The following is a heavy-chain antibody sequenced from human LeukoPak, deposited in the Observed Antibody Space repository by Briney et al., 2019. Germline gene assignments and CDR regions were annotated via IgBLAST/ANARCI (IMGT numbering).Heavy chain of an antibody. Sequence: SETLSLTCIVSGVSISSNRYHWGWIRQPPGKGLEWIGSISYSGSTYYNLSLKSRVTISIDTSNNQFFLKLASVAAADTAVYYCAIPRGYSYGYGEDYWGQGTLVTVSS. V-gene: IGHV4-39*01. D-gene: IGHD5-18*01. CDR1: GVSISSNRYH. J-gene: IGHJ4*02. CDR2: ISYSGST. CDR3: AIPRGYSYGYGEDY.